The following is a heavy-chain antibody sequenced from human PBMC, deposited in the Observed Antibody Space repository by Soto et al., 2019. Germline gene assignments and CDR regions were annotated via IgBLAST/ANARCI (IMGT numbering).Heavy chain of an antibody. J-gene: IGHJ3*02. V-gene: IGHV1-69*01. CDR2: IIPIFGTA. CDR1: GGTFSSYA. Sequence: QVQLVQSGAEVKKPGSSVKVSCKASGGTFSSYAISWVQQAPGQGLEWMGGIIPIFGTANYAQKFQGRVTITADESTSTAYMELSSLRSEDTAVYYCARGYCSGGSCYSSAFDIWGQGTMVTVSS. D-gene: IGHD2-15*01. CDR3: ARGYCSGGSCYSSAFDI.